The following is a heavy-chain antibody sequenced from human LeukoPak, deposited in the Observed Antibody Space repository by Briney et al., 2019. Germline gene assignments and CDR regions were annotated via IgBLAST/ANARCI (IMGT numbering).Heavy chain of an antibody. CDR1: GGSISSGSYY. Sequence: SETLSLTCTVSGGSISSGSYYWSWIRQPAGKGLEWIGRMHTSGRTNYNPSLKSRVTISVDTSKNQFSLKLSSVTAADTAVYYCARGISSYYGSGSYYNYYYYYYMDVWGKGTTVTISS. CDR2: MHTSGRT. V-gene: IGHV4-61*02. CDR3: ARGISSYYGSGSYYNYYYYYYMDV. J-gene: IGHJ6*03. D-gene: IGHD3-10*01.